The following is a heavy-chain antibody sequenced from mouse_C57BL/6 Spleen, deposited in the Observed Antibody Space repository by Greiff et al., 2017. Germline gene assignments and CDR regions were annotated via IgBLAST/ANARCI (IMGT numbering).Heavy chain of an antibody. J-gene: IGHJ2*01. Sequence: EVQLQQSGPELVKPGASVKIPCKASGYTFTDYNMDWVKQSHGKSLEWIGDINPNTGGTNYNQKFKGKATLTVDKSSSTAYMELRSMTSEDTAVXYYVSETPLGEWYYFDYWGQGTTLTVSS. CDR1: GYTFTDYN. CDR3: VSETPLGEWYYFDY. V-gene: IGHV1-18*01. CDR2: INPNTGGT. D-gene: IGHD4-1*01.